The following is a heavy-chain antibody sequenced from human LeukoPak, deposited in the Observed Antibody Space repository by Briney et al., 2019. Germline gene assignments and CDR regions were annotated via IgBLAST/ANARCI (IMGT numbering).Heavy chain of an antibody. CDR1: GGSFSGYY. CDR2: INPSRNT. D-gene: IGHD6-13*01. J-gene: IGHJ5*02. CDR3: ARLTAAGTGWFDP. Sequence: PSETLSLTCAVFGGSFSGYYWNWIRQPPGKGLEWIGQINPSRNTNYNPSLKSRVTISVDTSKNQFSLKLSSVTAADTAVYYCARLTAAGTGWFDPWGQGTLVTVSS. V-gene: IGHV4-34*01.